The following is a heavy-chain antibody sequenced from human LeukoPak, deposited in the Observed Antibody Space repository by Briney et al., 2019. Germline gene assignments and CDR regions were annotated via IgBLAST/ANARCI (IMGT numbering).Heavy chain of an antibody. V-gene: IGHV1-69*13. J-gene: IGHJ4*02. CDR3: ARDTPGLSGDY. Sequence: GASVKVSCTASGGTFSSYAISWVRQAPGQGLEWMGGIIPIFGTANYAQKFQGRVTITADESTSTAYMELSSLRSEDTAVYYCARDTPGLSGDYWGQGTLVTVSS. CDR1: GGTFSSYA. D-gene: IGHD2/OR15-2a*01. CDR2: IIPIFGTA.